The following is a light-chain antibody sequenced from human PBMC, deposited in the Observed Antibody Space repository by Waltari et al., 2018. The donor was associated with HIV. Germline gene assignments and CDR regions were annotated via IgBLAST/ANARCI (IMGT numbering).Light chain of an antibody. Sequence: EFVLTQSPGTLSLSPGARATLSCRASQSVRSYYLAWYQQKPGQAPRLLIYGASNRATGIPERFSGSGYGTDFTLTISRLEPEDSAVYYCQQYGSSPWTFGQGTKVDIK. CDR3: QQYGSSPWT. J-gene: IGKJ1*01. CDR1: QSVRSYY. V-gene: IGKV3-20*01. CDR2: GAS.